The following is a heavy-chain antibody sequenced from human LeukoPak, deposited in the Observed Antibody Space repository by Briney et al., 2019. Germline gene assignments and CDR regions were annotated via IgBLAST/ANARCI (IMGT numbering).Heavy chain of an antibody. J-gene: IGHJ4*02. CDR2: IYYSGST. CDR1: GGSISSYY. D-gene: IGHD6-19*01. CDR3: ARTSSGWYGKDYYFDY. V-gene: IGHV4-59*01. Sequence: RASETLSLTCTVSGGSISSYYWSWIRQPPGKGLEWIGYIYYSGSTNYNPSLKSRVTISVDTSKNQFSLKLSSVTAADTAVYYCARTSSGWYGKDYYFDYWGQGTLVTVSS.